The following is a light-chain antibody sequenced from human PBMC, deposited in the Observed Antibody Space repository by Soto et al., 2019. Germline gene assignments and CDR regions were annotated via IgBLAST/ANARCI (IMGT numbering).Light chain of an antibody. CDR2: DAS. CDR1: QGISSA. Sequence: AIRMTQSPSSFSASTGDRVTITCRASQGISSALAWYQQKPGKPPKLLIYDASSLESGVPSRFSGSGSGTDFTLTISSLQPEDFATYYCQQFNNYPLTFGGGTKVEIK. CDR3: QQFNNYPLT. V-gene: IGKV1D-13*01. J-gene: IGKJ4*01.